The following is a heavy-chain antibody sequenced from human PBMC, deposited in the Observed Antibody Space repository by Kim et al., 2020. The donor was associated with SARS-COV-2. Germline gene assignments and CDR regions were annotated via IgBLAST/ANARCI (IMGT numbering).Heavy chain of an antibody. V-gene: IGHV1-24*01. Sequence: YAQKFQGRVTMTEDTSTDTAYMELSSLRSEDTAVYYCATDGPDYGDYRGYWGQGTLVTVSS. J-gene: IGHJ4*02. D-gene: IGHD4-17*01. CDR3: ATDGPDYGDYRGY.